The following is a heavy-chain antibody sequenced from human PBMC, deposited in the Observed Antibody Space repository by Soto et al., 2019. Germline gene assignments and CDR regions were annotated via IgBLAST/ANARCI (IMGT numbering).Heavy chain of an antibody. CDR2: ITWHSGTI. J-gene: IGHJ6*03. CDR1: GFTFDQYT. V-gene: IGHV3-9*01. Sequence: VQLVESGGGLVQPGRSLRLACAASGFTFDQYTMHWVRQAPGKGLEWVSSITWHSGTIGYADSVKGRFTISRDNAKNSLYLQMNSLRGEDTALYYCAKEMITFGDFNYYYMDVWCNGTTVTVSS. CDR3: AKEMITFGDFNYYYMDV. D-gene: IGHD3-16*01.